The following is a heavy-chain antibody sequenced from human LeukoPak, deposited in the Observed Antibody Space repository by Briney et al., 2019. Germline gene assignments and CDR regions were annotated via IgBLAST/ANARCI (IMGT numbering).Heavy chain of an antibody. Sequence: ASVKVSCKASGYIFTDYYMYWVRQAPGQGLEWMGWINPNSGDTNYAQKFQGRVTMTRDTSISTAYMELSRLRSDDTAVYYCARDRASYGDYPPALDYWGQGTLVTVSS. CDR1: GYIFTDYY. J-gene: IGHJ4*02. CDR2: INPNSGDT. V-gene: IGHV1-2*02. D-gene: IGHD4-17*01. CDR3: ARDRASYGDYPPALDY.